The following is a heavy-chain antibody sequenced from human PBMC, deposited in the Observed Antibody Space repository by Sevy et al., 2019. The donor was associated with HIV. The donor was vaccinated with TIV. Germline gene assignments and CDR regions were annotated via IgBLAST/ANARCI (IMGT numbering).Heavy chain of an antibody. V-gene: IGHV3-33*01. D-gene: IGHD4-17*01. Sequence: LSLTCAASGFTFSSYGMHWVRQAPGKGLEWVAVIWYDGSNKYYADSVKGRFTISRDNSKNTLYLQMNSLRAEDTAVYYCARGYGDYARGIFELDPWGQGTLVTVSS. CDR1: GFTFSSYG. J-gene: IGHJ5*02. CDR3: ARGYGDYARGIFELDP. CDR2: IWYDGSNK.